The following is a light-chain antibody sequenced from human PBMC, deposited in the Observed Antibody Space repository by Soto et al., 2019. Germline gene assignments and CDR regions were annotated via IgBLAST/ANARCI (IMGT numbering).Light chain of an antibody. V-gene: IGKV1-39*01. CDR2: AAA. CDR3: HQSYSTPIT. CDR1: QSVSSY. J-gene: IGKJ5*01. Sequence: DIHMTQSPASLSASVGDRVTITCGASQSVSSYLIGYQQKPGKAPKRLINAAASRRSGVLSRFISSSSGTDFTLTISSLQPEDFATDYCHQSYSTPITFGQGTRLEIK.